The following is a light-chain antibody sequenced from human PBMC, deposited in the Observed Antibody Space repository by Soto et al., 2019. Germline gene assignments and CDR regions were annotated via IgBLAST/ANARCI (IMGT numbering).Light chain of an antibody. J-gene: IGKJ4*01. V-gene: IGKV3-20*01. CDR2: GAS. CDR3: QHYGSPLT. Sequence: EIVLTQSPGTLSLSPGGRATLSCRASQSVRSSYVARYQQRPGQAPRLLIFGASFRATGIPDRFSGSGSGTDFTLTTSRLAPEDFAVYYCQHYGSPLTFGGGTKVEIK. CDR1: QSVRSSY.